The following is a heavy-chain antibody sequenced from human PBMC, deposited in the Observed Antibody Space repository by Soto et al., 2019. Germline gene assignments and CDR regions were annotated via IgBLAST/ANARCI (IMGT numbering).Heavy chain of an antibody. CDR2: IYYSGST. CDR3: VRVAATYDYVWGSYRPSGFDY. CDR1: GGSISSYY. V-gene: IGHV4-59*01. Sequence: SETLSLTCTVSGGSISSYYWSWIRQPPGKGLEWIGYIYYSGSTNYNPSLKSRVTISVDTSKNQFSLKLSSVTAADTAVYYCVRVAATYDYVWGSYRPSGFDYWGQGTLVTVSS. J-gene: IGHJ4*02. D-gene: IGHD3-16*02.